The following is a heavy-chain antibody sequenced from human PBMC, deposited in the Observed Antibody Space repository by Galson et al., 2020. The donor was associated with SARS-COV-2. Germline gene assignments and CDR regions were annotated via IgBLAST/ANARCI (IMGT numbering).Heavy chain of an antibody. D-gene: IGHD4-4*01. CDR3: AKEYSNYDDWDY. J-gene: IGHJ4*02. Sequence: GGSLRLSCAASGFTFSSYAMSWVRQAPGKGLEWVSAISGSAGRTYYADSVKGRFTISRDNSKNTLYLQMNSLRAEDTAVYYCAKEYSNYDDWDYWGQGTLVTVSS. V-gene: IGHV3-23*01. CDR2: ISGSAGRT. CDR1: GFTFSSYA.